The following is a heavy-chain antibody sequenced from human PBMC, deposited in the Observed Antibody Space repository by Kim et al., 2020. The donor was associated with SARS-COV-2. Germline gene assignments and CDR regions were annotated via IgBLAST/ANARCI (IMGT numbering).Heavy chain of an antibody. CDR2: IWYDGSNK. Sequence: GGSLRLSCAASGFTFSSYGMHWVRQAPGKGLEWVAVIWYDGSNKYYADSVKGRFTISRDNSKNTLYLQMNSLRAEDTAVYYCARGRIVVVPAASVRETYSFDYWGQGTLVTVSS. J-gene: IGHJ4*02. D-gene: IGHD2-2*01. CDR3: ARGRIVVVPAASVRETYSFDY. V-gene: IGHV3-33*01. CDR1: GFTFSSYG.